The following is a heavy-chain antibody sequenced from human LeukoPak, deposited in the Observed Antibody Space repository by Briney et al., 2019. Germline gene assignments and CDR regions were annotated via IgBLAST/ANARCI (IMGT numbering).Heavy chain of an antibody. Sequence: GGSLRLSCAAPGFTFSDYAMSWVRQAPGKGLEWVSYISSSSSTIYYADSVKGRFTISRDNAKNSLYLQMNSLRAEDTAVYYCASPGPYYGSGSYRYWGQGTLVTVSS. J-gene: IGHJ4*02. CDR3: ASPGPYYGSGSYRY. CDR2: ISSSSSTI. CDR1: GFTFSDYA. V-gene: IGHV3-48*01. D-gene: IGHD3-10*01.